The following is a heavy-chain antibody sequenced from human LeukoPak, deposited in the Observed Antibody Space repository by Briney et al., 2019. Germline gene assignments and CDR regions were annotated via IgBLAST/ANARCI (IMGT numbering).Heavy chain of an antibody. J-gene: IGHJ4*02. CDR1: GGSFSGYY. CDR3: ARDPYYDFWSGPYYFDY. V-gene: IGHV4-34*01. CDR2: INHSGST. Sequence: PSETLSLTCAVYGGSFSGYYWSWIRQPPGKGLEWIGEINHSGSTNYNPSLKSRVTISVDTSKNQFSLKLSSVTAADTAVYYCARDPYYDFWSGPYYFDYWGQGTLVTVSS. D-gene: IGHD3-3*01.